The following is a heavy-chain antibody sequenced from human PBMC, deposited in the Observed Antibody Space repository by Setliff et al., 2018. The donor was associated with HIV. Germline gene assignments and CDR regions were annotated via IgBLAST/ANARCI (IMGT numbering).Heavy chain of an antibody. V-gene: IGHV4-4*09. Sequence: PSETLSLTCIVSGASISGYSWSWIRQPPGKGLEWIGDIDSNGRPNYNTSLNSRLTVSADPSKNQISMKLSSVTAADTAIYYCARLCSNGVCRPVGDHVFDVWGQGTMVTVS. CDR1: GASISGYS. D-gene: IGHD2-8*01. CDR2: IDSNGRP. CDR3: ARLCSNGVCRPVGDHVFDV. J-gene: IGHJ3*01.